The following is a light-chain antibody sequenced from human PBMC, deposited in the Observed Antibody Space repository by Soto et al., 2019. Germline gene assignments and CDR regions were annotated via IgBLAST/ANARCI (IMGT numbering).Light chain of an antibody. CDR3: QSYDSSLRGV. J-gene: IGLJ2*01. V-gene: IGLV1-40*01. CDR2: GNS. Sequence: VLTQPPSVSGAPGQRVTISCTGSSSNIGAGYDVYWFQQFPGTAPKLLIYGNSNRPSGVPDRFSGSKSGTSASLAITGLQAEDEADYYCQSYDSSLRGVFGGGTKLTVL. CDR1: SSNIGAGYD.